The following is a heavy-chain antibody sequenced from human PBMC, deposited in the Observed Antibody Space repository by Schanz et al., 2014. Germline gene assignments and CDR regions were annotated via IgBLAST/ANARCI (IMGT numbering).Heavy chain of an antibody. D-gene: IGHD3-3*01. CDR3: ARYGFRKFGVVYGLAV. CDR1: GFAFDTYW. CDR2: IKHDGSEK. V-gene: IGHV3-7*03. Sequence: VQLVESGGGLVQPGGSLRLSCAASGFAFDTYWMSWVRQAPGKGLEWVANIKHDGSEKYYVDSVKGRFTISRDNAKNSVYLQMNSLRVEDTAVYYCARYGFRKFGVVYGLAVWGQGTTVTVS. J-gene: IGHJ6*02.